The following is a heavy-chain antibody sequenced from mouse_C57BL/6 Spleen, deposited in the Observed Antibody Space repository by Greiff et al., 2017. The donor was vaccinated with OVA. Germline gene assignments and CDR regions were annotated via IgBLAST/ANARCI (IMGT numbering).Heavy chain of an antibody. CDR2: IHPNSGST. V-gene: IGHV1-64*01. J-gene: IGHJ1*03. CDR1: GYTFTSYW. D-gene: IGHD2-5*01. CDR3: ATGDSNYWYFDV. Sequence: VQLQQPGAELVKPGASVKLSCKASGYTFTSYWMHWVKQRPGQGLEWIGMIHPNSGSTNYNEKFKSKATLTVDKSSSTAYMQLSSLTSEDSAVYYCATGDSNYWYFDVWGTGTTVTVSS.